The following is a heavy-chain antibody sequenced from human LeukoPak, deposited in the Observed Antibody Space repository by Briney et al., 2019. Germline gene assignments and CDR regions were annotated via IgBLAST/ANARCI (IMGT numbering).Heavy chain of an antibody. J-gene: IGHJ6*02. V-gene: IGHV1-18*01. CDR3: ARDGPIQLWFGLYYYYGMDV. Sequence: ASVKVSCKASGYTFTSYGISWVRQAPGQGLEWMGWISAYNGNTSYAQKFQGRVTMTRDTSTSTVYMELSSLRSEDTAVYYCARDGPIQLWFGLYYYYGMDVWGQGTTVTVSS. D-gene: IGHD5-18*01. CDR2: ISAYNGNT. CDR1: GYTFTSYG.